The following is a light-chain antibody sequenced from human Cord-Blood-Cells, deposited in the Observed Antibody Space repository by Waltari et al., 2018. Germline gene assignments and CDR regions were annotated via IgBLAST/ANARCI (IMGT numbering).Light chain of an antibody. CDR3: QSYDSSLSGSV. Sequence: QSVLTQPPPVSGAPGQRVTISCPGSSPNIGAGYDVHWYQQLPGTAPKLLIYGNSNRPSGVPDRFSGSKSGTSASLAITGLQAEDEADYYCQSYDSSLSGSVFGGGTKLTVL. J-gene: IGLJ3*02. V-gene: IGLV1-40*01. CDR1: SPNIGAGYD. CDR2: GNS.